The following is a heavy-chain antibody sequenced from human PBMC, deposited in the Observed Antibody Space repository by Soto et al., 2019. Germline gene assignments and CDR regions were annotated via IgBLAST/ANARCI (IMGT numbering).Heavy chain of an antibody. Sequence: QVQLVQSGAEVKKPGASVKVSCKASGYTFTSYYMHWVRQAPGQGLEWMGIINPSGGSTSYAQKFQGKVTMTKGTATRHVYMEPGSPATEENAGYFCARDRGGGGTGDYWGQGTLVTVSS. CDR2: INPSGGST. V-gene: IGHV1-46*03. D-gene: IGHD2-15*01. CDR1: GYTFTSYY. CDR3: ARDRGGGGTGDY. J-gene: IGHJ4*02.